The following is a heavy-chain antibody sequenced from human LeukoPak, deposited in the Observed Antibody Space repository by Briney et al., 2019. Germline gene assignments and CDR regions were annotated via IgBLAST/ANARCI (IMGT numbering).Heavy chain of an antibody. Sequence: SETLSLTCTVSGGSISSGSYYWSWIRLPAGKGLEWIGRIYTSGSTNYNPSLKSRVTISVDTSKNQFSLKLSSVTAADTAVYYCAGGERWLQSSDYWGQGTLVTVSS. J-gene: IGHJ4*02. CDR2: IYTSGST. D-gene: IGHD5-24*01. CDR3: AGGERWLQSSDY. V-gene: IGHV4-61*02. CDR1: GGSISSGSYY.